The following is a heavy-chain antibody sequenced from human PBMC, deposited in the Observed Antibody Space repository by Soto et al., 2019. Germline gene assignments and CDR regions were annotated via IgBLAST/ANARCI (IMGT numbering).Heavy chain of an antibody. CDR2: IYNSGST. D-gene: IGHD4-17*01. V-gene: IGHV4-59*08. J-gene: IGHJ4*02. Sequence: SETLSLTCTVSGGSISSYYWSWIRQPPGKGLEWIGYIYNSGSTNYNPSLKSRVTISVDTSKNQFSLKLSSVTAADTAVYYCARSDYGDSTPPFDYWGQGTLVTVSS. CDR3: ARSDYGDSTPPFDY. CDR1: GGSISSYY.